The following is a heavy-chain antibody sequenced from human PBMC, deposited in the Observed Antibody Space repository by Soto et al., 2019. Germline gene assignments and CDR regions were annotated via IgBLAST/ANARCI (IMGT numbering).Heavy chain of an antibody. CDR3: AKDTSPLFFTMIVSNY. CDR2: ISYDGSNK. CDR1: GFTFSSYG. D-gene: IGHD3-22*01. J-gene: IGHJ4*02. Sequence: PGGSVRLSCAASGFTFSSYGMHWVRQAPGKGLEWVAVISYDGSNKYYADSVKGRFTISRDNSKNTLYLQMNSLRAEDTAVYYCAKDTSPLFFTMIVSNYWGQGTLITVS. V-gene: IGHV3-30*18.